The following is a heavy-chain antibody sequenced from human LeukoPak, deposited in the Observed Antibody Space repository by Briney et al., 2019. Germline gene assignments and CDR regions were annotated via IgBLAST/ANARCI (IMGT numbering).Heavy chain of an antibody. CDR3: ARGNGYVYRRFDY. V-gene: IGHV5-51*01. D-gene: IGHD5-18*01. CDR2: IYPADSDI. J-gene: IGHJ4*02. CDR1: AYSFTSYW. Sequence: GQSVKISCQGSAYSFTSYWIGCVRQMPRQGLEWMGIIYPADSDIRYSPSFEGQVTISADKSITTAYLQWSGLTASDTAMYYCARGNGYVYRRFDYYGQGTLLTVSS.